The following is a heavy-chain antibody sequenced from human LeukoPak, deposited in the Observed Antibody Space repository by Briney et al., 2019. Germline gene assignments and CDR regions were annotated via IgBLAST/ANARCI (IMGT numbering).Heavy chain of an antibody. J-gene: IGHJ4*02. V-gene: IGHV4-34*01. CDR1: GGSFSGYY. D-gene: IGHD3-10*01. CDR2: INHSGST. Sequence: SETLSLSCAVYGGSFSGYYWSWIRQPPGKGLEWIGEINHSGSTNYNPSLKSRVTISVDTSKNQFSLKLSSVTAADTAVYYCARGRTYYYGSGSYMSYWGQGTLVTVSS. CDR3: ARGRTYYYGSGSYMSY.